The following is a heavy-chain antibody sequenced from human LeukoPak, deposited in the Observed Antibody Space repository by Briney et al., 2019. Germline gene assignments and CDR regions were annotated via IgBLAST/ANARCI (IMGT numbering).Heavy chain of an antibody. V-gene: IGHV3-23*01. CDR2: LSGTGGTT. Sequence: GGSLRLSCAASGFTFSSYAMTWVRQPPGKGLEWVSALSGTGGTTYYADSVKGRFTISRDNSKNTLFLQMNSLRAEDTAVYYCAKETPEYSSSSYYLYWGQGTLVTVSS. D-gene: IGHD6-6*01. J-gene: IGHJ4*02. CDR3: AKETPEYSSSSYYLY. CDR1: GFTFSSYA.